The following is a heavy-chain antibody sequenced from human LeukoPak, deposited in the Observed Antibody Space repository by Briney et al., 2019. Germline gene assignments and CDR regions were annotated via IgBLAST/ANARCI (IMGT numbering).Heavy chain of an antibody. Sequence: SVKVSCKASGYTFTGCYMHWVRQAPGQGLEWMGRIIPILGIANYAQKFQGRVTITADKSTSTAHMELSSLRSEDTAVYYCARAGRITMVRGVNQNSYYFDYWGQGTLVTVSS. V-gene: IGHV1-69*04. CDR3: ARAGRITMVRGVNQNSYYFDY. CDR2: IIPILGIA. D-gene: IGHD3-10*01. CDR1: GYTFTGCY. J-gene: IGHJ4*02.